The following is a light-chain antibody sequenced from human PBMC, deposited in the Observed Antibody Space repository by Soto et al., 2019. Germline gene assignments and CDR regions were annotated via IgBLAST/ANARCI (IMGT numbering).Light chain of an antibody. CDR2: GAS. Sequence: EIVMTQSPATLSVSPGERATLSCRASQSVSSNLAWYHQKPGQAPRLLICGASSRATGLPSRFSGSGSGTEFTLTISSPQSEDFAVYYCQQYNNWPRTFGQGTKVEIK. V-gene: IGKV3-15*01. J-gene: IGKJ1*01. CDR1: QSVSSN. CDR3: QQYNNWPRT.